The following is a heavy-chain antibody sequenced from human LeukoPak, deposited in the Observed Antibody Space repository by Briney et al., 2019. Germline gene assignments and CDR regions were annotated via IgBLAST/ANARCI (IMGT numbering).Heavy chain of an antibody. D-gene: IGHD2-2*01. CDR1: GGSFSGYY. CDR2: IYTSGST. V-gene: IGHV4-59*10. J-gene: IGHJ6*03. CDR3: ARDRMVVVVPAELGALGMHYYMDV. Sequence: SETLSLTCAVYGGSFSGYYWSWIRQPPGKGLEWIGRIYTSGSTNYNPSLKSRVTMSVDTSKNQFSLKLSSVTAADTAVYYCARDRMVVVVPAELGALGMHYYMDVWGKGTTVTVSS.